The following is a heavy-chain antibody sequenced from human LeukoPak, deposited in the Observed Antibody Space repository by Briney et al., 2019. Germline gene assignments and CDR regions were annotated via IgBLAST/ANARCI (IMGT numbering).Heavy chain of an antibody. D-gene: IGHD5/OR15-5a*01. CDR1: GLTFSNYA. V-gene: IGHV3-23*01. CDR2: ISGSGGVT. Sequence: GGSLRLSCAASGLTFSNYAMTWVRQAPGKGPEWVSGISGSGGVTYYADSVKGRFTISRDNSKNTLYVQMNSLRVEDTAVYYCAKTSDISVWYYFDYWGQGTLVAVSS. J-gene: IGHJ4*02. CDR3: AKTSDISVWYYFDY.